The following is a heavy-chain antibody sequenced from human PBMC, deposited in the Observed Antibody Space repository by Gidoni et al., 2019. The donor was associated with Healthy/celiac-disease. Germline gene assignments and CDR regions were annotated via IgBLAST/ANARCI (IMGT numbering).Heavy chain of an antibody. J-gene: IGHJ6*02. V-gene: IGHV3-30-3*01. CDR3: ARRAARPSYYGMDV. CDR2: ISYDGSNK. D-gene: IGHD6-6*01. CDR1: GCTFSSYA. Sequence: QVQLVESGGDVVQPGRSLRLSCAASGCTFSSYAMHWVRQAPGKGLEWVAVISYDGSNKYYADSVKGRFTISRDNSKNTLYLQMNSLRAEDTAVYYCARRAARPSYYGMDVWGQGTTVTVSS.